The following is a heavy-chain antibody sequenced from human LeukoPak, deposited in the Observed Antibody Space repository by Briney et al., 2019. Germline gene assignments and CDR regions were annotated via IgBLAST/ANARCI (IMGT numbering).Heavy chain of an antibody. V-gene: IGHV4-4*02. CDR1: GGSISSSNW. D-gene: IGHD3-10*01. CDR2: IYHSGST. J-gene: IGHJ5*02. CDR3: ARGGYYGSGSYYNYNWFDP. Sequence: SGTLSLTCAVSGGSISSSNWWSWVRQPPRKGLEWIGEIYHSGSTNYNPSLKSRVTISVDKSKNQFSLKLSSVTAADTAVYYCARGGYYGSGSYYNYNWFDPWGQGTLVTVSS.